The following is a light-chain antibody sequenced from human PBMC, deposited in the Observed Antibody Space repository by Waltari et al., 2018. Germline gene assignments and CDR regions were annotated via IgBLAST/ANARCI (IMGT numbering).Light chain of an antibody. V-gene: IGLV2-8*01. J-gene: IGLJ3*02. CDR2: AVT. Sequence: QSALTQSPSASGSPGQSVTISCTGTSSDVGIYDYVSWYQQRPGKAPKLIIYAVTERPSGVPDRFSGSKSGNTASLTVFGLQTEDEGTYYCGSYAGSKILLFGGGTELTVL. CDR3: GSYAGSKILL. CDR1: SSDVGIYDY.